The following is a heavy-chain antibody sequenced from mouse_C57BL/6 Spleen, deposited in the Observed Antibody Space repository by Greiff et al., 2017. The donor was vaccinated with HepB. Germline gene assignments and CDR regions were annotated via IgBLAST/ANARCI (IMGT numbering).Heavy chain of an antibody. CDR1: GFTFSDYG. J-gene: IGHJ2*01. D-gene: IGHD1-1*01. CDR3: AKVGQYYFDY. CDR2: ISSGSSTI. V-gene: IGHV5-17*01. Sequence: EVQLVESGGGLVKPGGSLKLSCAASGFTFSDYGMHWVRQAPEKGLEWVAYISSGSSTIYYADTVKGRFTISRDNAKNTLFLQMTSLRSEDTAMYYCAKVGQYYFDYWGQGTTLTVSS.